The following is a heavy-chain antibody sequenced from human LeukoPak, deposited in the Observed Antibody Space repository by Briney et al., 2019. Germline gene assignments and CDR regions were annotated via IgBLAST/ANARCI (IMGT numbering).Heavy chain of an antibody. D-gene: IGHD3-10*01. J-gene: IGHJ5*02. Sequence: SXTLSLTCTVSGGSISSYYWSWIRQPPGKGLEWIGYIYYSGSTNYNPSLKRRVTISVDKSKNQFSLKLRYVDAAEQAGYYCGSTNYNPSLKSRVTISVDTSKHQFSLKLSSVTAADTAVYYCARDRGSGYYSKGWFDPWGQGTLVTVSS. CDR3: GSTNYNPSLKSRVTISVDTSKHQFSLKLSSVTAADTAVYYCARDRGSGYYSKGWFDP. CDR2: IYYSGST. CDR1: GGSISSYY. V-gene: IGHV4-59*01.